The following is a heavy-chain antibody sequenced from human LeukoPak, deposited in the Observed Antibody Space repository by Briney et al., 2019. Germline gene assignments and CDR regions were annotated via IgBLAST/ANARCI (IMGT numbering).Heavy chain of an antibody. V-gene: IGHV4-61*02. Sequence: PSETLSLTCTVSGGSISSGSYYWSWIRQPAGKGLEWIGRIYTSGSTNYNPSLKSRVTISVDTSKNQFSLKLSSVTAADTAVYYCARGRLDWSGYYRGYFDYWGQGTLVTVSS. J-gene: IGHJ4*02. CDR1: GGSISSGSYY. CDR3: ARGRLDWSGYYRGYFDY. CDR2: IYTSGST. D-gene: IGHD3-3*01.